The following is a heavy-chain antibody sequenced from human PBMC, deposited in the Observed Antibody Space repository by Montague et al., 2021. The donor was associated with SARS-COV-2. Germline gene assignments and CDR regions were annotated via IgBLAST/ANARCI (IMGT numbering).Heavy chain of an antibody. J-gene: IGHJ6*02. CDR1: GDSVANNSGR. D-gene: IGHD3-3*01. CDR3: TSGREGNYDVMDV. Sequence: CAISGDSVANNSGRSDGLTQAPQTDLESLGGTYYRTKWYNDYAVSVRGRVTINPDTSKNQFSLQLNSVTPEDTAIYYCTSGREGNYDVMDVWGQGTTVTVSS. CDR2: TYYRTKWYN. V-gene: IGHV6-1*01.